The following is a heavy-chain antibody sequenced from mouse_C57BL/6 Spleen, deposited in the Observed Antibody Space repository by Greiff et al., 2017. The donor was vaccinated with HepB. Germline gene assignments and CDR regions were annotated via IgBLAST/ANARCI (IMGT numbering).Heavy chain of an antibody. CDR1: GFNIKDYY. J-gene: IGHJ3*01. V-gene: IGHV14-1*01. D-gene: IGHD2-4*01. Sequence: DVKLVESGAELVRPGASVKLSCTASGFNIKDYYMHWVKQRPEQGLEWIGRIDPEDGDTEYAPKFQGKATMTADTSSNTAYLQLSSLTSEDTAVYYCTTSAYYDYPWFAYWGQGTLVTVSA. CDR3: TTSAYYDYPWFAY. CDR2: IDPEDGDT.